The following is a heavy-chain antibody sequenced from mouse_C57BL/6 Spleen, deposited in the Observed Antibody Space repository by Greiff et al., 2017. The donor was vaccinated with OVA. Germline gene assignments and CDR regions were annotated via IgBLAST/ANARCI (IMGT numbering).Heavy chain of an antibody. Sequence: EVQLQQSGPELVKPGASVKISCKASGYSFTGYYMNWVKQSPEKSLEWIGEINPSTGGTTYNQKFKAKATLTVDKSSSTAYMQLKSLTSEDSAVYYCARDDGGFAYWGQGTLVTVSA. D-gene: IGHD2-3*01. J-gene: IGHJ3*01. CDR3: ARDDGGFAY. CDR1: GYSFTGYY. V-gene: IGHV1-42*01. CDR2: INPSTGGT.